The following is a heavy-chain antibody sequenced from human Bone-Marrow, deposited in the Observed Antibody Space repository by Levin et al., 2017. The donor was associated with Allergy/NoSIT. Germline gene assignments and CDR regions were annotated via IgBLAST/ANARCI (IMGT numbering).Heavy chain of an antibody. CDR3: AGRISVTTGYLDY. D-gene: IGHD4-17*01. J-gene: IGHJ4*02. CDR2: ISSDGGSA. V-gene: IGHV3-23*01. CDR1: GFTFSNYA. Sequence: GGSLRLSCAASGFTFSNYAMGWVRQAPGEGLEWVSAISSDGGSAYYADSVKGRFTMSRDNSKNMLYLQLNSLGAEDTAMYYCAGRISVTTGYLDYWGQGTLVTVSS.